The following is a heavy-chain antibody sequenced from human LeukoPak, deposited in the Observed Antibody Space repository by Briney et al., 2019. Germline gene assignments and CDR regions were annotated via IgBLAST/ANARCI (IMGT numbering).Heavy chain of an antibody. Sequence: PSETLSLTCTVSGGSISSSSYYWGWIRQPPGKGLEWIGSIYYSGSTNYNPSLKSRVTISVDSSKNQFSLKLSSVTAADTAVYYCASLQRGYYMDVWGKGTTVTISS. D-gene: IGHD6-25*01. V-gene: IGHV4-39*07. CDR1: GGSISSSSYY. J-gene: IGHJ6*03. CDR3: ASLQRGYYMDV. CDR2: IYYSGST.